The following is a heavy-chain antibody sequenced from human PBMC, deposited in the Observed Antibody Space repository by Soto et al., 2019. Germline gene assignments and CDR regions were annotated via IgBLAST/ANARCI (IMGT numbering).Heavy chain of an antibody. CDR2: ISSAGDSS. Sequence: PGGSLRRSCAASGFTFSSYEMNWVRQAPGKTLEWVSYISSAGDSSYYADSVKSRFTISRDNAKNSLYLQMNSLRVEDTAVYYCARVYCSTTTCHVQAFDSWGQGTLVTVSS. CDR1: GFTFSSYE. D-gene: IGHD2-2*01. J-gene: IGHJ4*02. V-gene: IGHV3-48*03. CDR3: ARVYCSTTTCHVQAFDS.